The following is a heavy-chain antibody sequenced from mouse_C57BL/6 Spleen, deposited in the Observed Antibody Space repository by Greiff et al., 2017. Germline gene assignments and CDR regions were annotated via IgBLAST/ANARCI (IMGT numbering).Heavy chain of an antibody. CDR2: INPNNGGT. D-gene: IGHD2-1*01. V-gene: IGHV1-18*01. Sequence: EVQLQQSGPELVKPGASVKIPCKASGYTFTDYNMDWVKQSHGKSLEWIGDINPNNGGTIYNQKFKGKATLTVDKSSSTAYMELRSLTSEDTAVYYCAREATLYYGNYGWYFDVWGTGTTVTVSS. CDR3: AREATLYYGNYGWYFDV. CDR1: GYTFTDYN. J-gene: IGHJ1*03.